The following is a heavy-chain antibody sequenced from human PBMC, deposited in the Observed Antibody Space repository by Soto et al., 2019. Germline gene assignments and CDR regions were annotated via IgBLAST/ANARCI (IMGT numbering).Heavy chain of an antibody. CDR3: ARDSRALLWFGELYPYGMDV. CDR1: GYTFTSYY. Sequence: QVQLVQSGAEVKRPGASVKVSCKASGYTFTSYYMHWVRQAPGQGLEWMGIINPSGGSTTYSQKFQGRVTMTRDTSTSTVYMELSSLRSEETAVYYCARDSRALLWFGELYPYGMDVWGQGTTVTVSS. D-gene: IGHD3-10*01. J-gene: IGHJ6*02. V-gene: IGHV1-46*01. CDR2: INPSGGST.